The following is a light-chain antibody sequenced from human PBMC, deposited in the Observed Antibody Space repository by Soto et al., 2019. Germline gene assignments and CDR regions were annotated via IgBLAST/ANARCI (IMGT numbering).Light chain of an antibody. CDR2: RNN. J-gene: IGLJ3*02. V-gene: IGLV1-47*01. CDR1: SSSIGSNH. Sequence: QSVLTQPPSASGTPGQRVTISCSGTSSSIGSNHVYWYQQFPGTAPKLLIYRNNQRPSGVPDRFSGFKSGTSASLAISGLRSEDEADYYCATWDDSLSGSWMFVGGTQLTVL. CDR3: ATWDDSLSGSWM.